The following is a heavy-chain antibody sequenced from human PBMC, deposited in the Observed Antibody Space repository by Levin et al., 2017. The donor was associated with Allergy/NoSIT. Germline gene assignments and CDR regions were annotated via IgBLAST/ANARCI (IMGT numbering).Heavy chain of an antibody. CDR1: GFTFNKYG. J-gene: IGHJ6*03. CDR3: AKDPMWDRYNFDRDV. V-gene: IGHV3-23*01. Sequence: GGSLRLSCTASGFTFNKYGLMWVRQAPGKGLEWVASIGGSGIDSNYADSVRGRFTITRDTNMIFLQINSLRVEDTAIYYCAKDPMWDRYNFDRDVWGQGTSVIVSS. D-gene: IGHD1-26*01. CDR2: IGGSGIDS.